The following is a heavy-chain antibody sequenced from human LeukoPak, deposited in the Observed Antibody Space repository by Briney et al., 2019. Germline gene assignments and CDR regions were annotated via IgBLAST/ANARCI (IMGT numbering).Heavy chain of an antibody. CDR1: GYSISSGYY. V-gene: IGHV4-38-2*01. CDR2: IYHSGST. D-gene: IGHD2-2*01. J-gene: IGHJ4*02. CDR3: ARLQLSGHNFDY. Sequence: PSETLSLTCAVSGYSISSGYYWGWIRQPPGKGLEWIGSIYHSGSTYYNPSLKSRVTISVDTSKNQFSLKLSSVTAADTAVYYCARLQLSGHNFDYWGQRTLVTVSS.